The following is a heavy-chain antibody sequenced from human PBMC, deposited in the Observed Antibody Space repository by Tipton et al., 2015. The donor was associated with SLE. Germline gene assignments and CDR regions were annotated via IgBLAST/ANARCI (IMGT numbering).Heavy chain of an antibody. V-gene: IGHV3-48*01. J-gene: IGHJ4*02. CDR1: GFTFSSYS. CDR2: ISISSRTI. D-gene: IGHD4-23*01. Sequence: SLRLSCAASGFTFSSYSMNWVRQAPGKGLEWVSYISISSRTIYYADSVKGRFTISRDNAKNSLYLQMNSLRAEDTAVYYCARDGGDCWGQGTLVTVSS. CDR3: ARDGGDC.